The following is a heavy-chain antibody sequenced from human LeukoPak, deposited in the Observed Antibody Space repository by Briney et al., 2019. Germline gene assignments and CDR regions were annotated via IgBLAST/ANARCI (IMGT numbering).Heavy chain of an antibody. V-gene: IGHV4-59*12. J-gene: IGHJ4*02. CDR2: IYYSGST. CDR3: ARVGRDDSSGYPTLLKDY. D-gene: IGHD3-22*01. Sequence: SETLSLTCTVSGGSISSYYWSWIRQPPGKGLEWIGYIYYSGSTNYNPSLKSRVTISVDTSKNQFSLKLSSVTAADTAVYYCARVGRDDSSGYPTLLKDYWGQGTLVTVSS. CDR1: GGSISSYY.